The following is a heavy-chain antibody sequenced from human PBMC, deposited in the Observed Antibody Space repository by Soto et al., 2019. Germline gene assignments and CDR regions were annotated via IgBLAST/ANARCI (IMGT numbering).Heavy chain of an antibody. V-gene: IGHV4-34*01. CDR2: INHRGST. D-gene: IGHD6-25*01. J-gene: IGHJ6*02. CDR3: ARGSRVKIPAASGRDYYYHGLDV. Sequence: QVQLQQWGAGLLKPSETLSLTCAVYGGSFTGYYWSWIRQPPGKGLEWIGEINHRGSTNYNPSLKSRVTISVDKSKNQFSLNLNSVTAADTAVYYCARGSRVKIPAASGRDYYYHGLDVWGQGTAVTVSS. CDR1: GGSFTGYY.